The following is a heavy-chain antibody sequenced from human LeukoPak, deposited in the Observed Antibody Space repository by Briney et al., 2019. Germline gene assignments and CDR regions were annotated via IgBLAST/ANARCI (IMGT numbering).Heavy chain of an antibody. Sequence: GGSLRLSCAASGFAFSSYSMNWVRQAPGKGLEWVSYIGTSSSPIYYGDSVKGRFTISRDNDKKSIYLQMDSLRDEDTAVYYCARGNRGLSPDYWGQGTQVIVSS. CDR3: ARGNRGLSPDY. D-gene: IGHD1-14*01. V-gene: IGHV3-48*02. CDR1: GFAFSSYS. CDR2: IGTSSSPI. J-gene: IGHJ4*02.